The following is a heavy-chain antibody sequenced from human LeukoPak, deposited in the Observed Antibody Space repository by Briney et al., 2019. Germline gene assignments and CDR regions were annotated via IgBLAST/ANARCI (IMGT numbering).Heavy chain of an antibody. CDR3: ARVKVGATERLFDY. D-gene: IGHD1-26*01. J-gene: IGHJ4*02. Sequence: GASVKVSCKASGYTFTSYAMNWVRQAPGQGLEWMGWINTNTGNPTYAQGFTGRFVFSLDTSVSTAYLQISSLKAEDTAVYYCARVKVGATERLFDYWGQGTLVTVSS. CDR1: GYTFTSYA. V-gene: IGHV7-4-1*02. CDR2: INTNTGNP.